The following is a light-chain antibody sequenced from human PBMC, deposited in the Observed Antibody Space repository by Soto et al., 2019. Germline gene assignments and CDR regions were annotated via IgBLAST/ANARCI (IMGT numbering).Light chain of an antibody. CDR3: QQYGSSPLT. Sequence: EIVLTQSPGTLSLSPGERATLSCRASQSVSSTYLAWYQQKPGQAPRLLIYGASSRATGIPDRVSGSGSGTDFTLTISRLEPEDFAVYYCQQYGSSPLTFGQGTKVDNK. CDR1: QSVSSTY. V-gene: IGKV3-20*01. CDR2: GAS. J-gene: IGKJ1*01.